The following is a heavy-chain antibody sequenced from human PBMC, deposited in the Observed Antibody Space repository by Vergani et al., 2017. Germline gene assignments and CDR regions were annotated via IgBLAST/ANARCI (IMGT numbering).Heavy chain of an antibody. V-gene: IGHV3-11*01. Sequence: QVQLVESGGGLVKPGGSLRLSCAASGFTFSDYYMSWIRQAPGKGLEWVSYISSSGSTIYYADSAKGRFTITRDNAKHSLYRQMKSLRAGDTAVYYCAGDLGSYYYDSSGYYGGFDYWGQGTLVTVSS. D-gene: IGHD3-22*01. CDR1: GFTFSDYY. CDR3: AGDLGSYYYDSSGYYGGFDY. J-gene: IGHJ4*02. CDR2: ISSSGSTI.